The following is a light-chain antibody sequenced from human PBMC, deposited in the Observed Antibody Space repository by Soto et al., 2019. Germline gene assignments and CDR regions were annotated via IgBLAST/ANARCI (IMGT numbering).Light chain of an antibody. Sequence: ENVLTQSPVTLSLSPGERATLSCRASQSISVYLAWYQQKPGQAPRLLIYDGSNRATGIPARFSGSGSGTDFTLTISSLEPEDFAFYYCQQRNNWPWTSGQGTKVDI. CDR3: QQRNNWPWT. CDR1: QSISVY. V-gene: IGKV3-11*01. CDR2: DGS. J-gene: IGKJ1*01.